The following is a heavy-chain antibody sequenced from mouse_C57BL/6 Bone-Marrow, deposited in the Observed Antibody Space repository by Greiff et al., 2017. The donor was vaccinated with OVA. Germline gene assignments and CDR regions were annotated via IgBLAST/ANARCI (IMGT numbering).Heavy chain of an antibody. D-gene: IGHD2-2*01. CDR2: IHPNSGST. J-gene: IGHJ2*01. CDR3: ARWLRGHYFDY. V-gene: IGHV1-64*01. Sequence: QVQLQQPGAELVKPGASVKLSCKASGYTFTSYWMHWVKQRPGQGLEWIGMIHPNSGSTNYNEKFKSKATLTVDKSSSTAYMQLSSLTSEDSAVYYCARWLRGHYFDYWGQGTTLTVSS. CDR1: GYTFTSYW.